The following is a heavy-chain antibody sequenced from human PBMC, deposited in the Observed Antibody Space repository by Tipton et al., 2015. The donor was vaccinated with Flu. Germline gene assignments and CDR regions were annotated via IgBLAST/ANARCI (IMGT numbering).Heavy chain of an antibody. CDR2: ISGSGGST. V-gene: IGHV3-23*01. D-gene: IGHD6-25*01. Sequence: SLRLSCAASGFTFSNYAMSWVRQAPGKGLEWVSTISGSGGSTYYADSVKGRLTISRDKSKKTVYLQMNSLRAEDTAVYYCAKGWGSVYGLDVWGQGTTVIVSS. CDR3: AKGWGSVYGLDV. CDR1: GFTFSNYA. J-gene: IGHJ6*02.